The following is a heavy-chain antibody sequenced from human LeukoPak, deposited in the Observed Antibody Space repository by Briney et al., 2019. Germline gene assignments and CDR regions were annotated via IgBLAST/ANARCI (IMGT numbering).Heavy chain of an antibody. D-gene: IGHD3-22*01. CDR1: GFTFDDYG. CDR3: ARERTYYYDSNPDYFDY. J-gene: IGHJ4*02. V-gene: IGHV3-20*04. CDR2: INWNGGST. Sequence: GGSLRLSCAASGFTFDDYGMSWVRQAPGKGLEWVSGINWNGGSTGYADSVKGRFTISRDNAKNSLYLQMKSLRAGDTALYYCARERTYYYDSNPDYFDYWGQGTLVTVSS.